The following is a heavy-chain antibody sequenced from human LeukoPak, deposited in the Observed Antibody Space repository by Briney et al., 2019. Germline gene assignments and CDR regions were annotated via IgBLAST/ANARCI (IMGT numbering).Heavy chain of an antibody. V-gene: IGHV4-34*01. J-gene: IGHJ6*03. CDR2: INHSGST. D-gene: IGHD3-9*01. CDR1: GGSFSGYY. Sequence: SSETLSLTCAVYGGSFSGYYWSWIRQPPGKGLEWIGEINHSGSTNYNPSLKSRVTISVDTSKNQFSLKLSSVTAADTAVYYCAREWCPTLRYFDWFPYREGYYYYMDVWGKGTTVTVSS. CDR3: AREWCPTLRYFDWFPYREGYYYYMDV.